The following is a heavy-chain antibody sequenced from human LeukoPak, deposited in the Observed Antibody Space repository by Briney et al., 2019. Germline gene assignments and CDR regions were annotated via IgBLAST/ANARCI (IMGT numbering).Heavy chain of an antibody. V-gene: IGHV3-48*03. CDR2: ISSGSTI. CDR3: AKDQIQLWLGSVDY. CDR1: GFTFSSYE. D-gene: IGHD5-18*01. J-gene: IGHJ4*02. Sequence: PGGSLRLSCAASGFTFSSYEMNWVRQAPGKGLEWVSYISSGSTIYDADSVKGRFTISRDNAKNSLYLQMNSLRAEDTAVYYCAKDQIQLWLGSVDYWGQGTLVTVSS.